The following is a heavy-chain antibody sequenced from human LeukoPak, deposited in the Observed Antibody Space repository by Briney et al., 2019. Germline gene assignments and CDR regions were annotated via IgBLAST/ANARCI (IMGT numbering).Heavy chain of an antibody. D-gene: IGHD3-10*01. CDR1: GYTFTGYY. Sequence: ASMKVSCKASGYTFTGYYMHWVRQAPGKGLEWMGGFDPEDGETIYAQKFQGRVTMTEDTSTDTAYMELSSLRSEDTAVYYCAIGPLHYWGQGTLVTVSS. CDR2: FDPEDGET. CDR3: AIGPLHY. V-gene: IGHV1-24*01. J-gene: IGHJ4*02.